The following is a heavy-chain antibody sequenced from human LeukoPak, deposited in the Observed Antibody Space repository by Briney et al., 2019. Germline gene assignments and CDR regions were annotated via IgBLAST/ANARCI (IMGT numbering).Heavy chain of an antibody. Sequence: GSLRLSSAASGSSFSSDWMSWVRQAPGKGLEWVANIKQDGSEENFVDSVKGRFTISRDNAKKSLYLQMNSLRAEDTAVYYCARGSSAGASLRHDYWGQGTLVTVSS. J-gene: IGHJ4*02. D-gene: IGHD1-26*01. V-gene: IGHV3-7*01. CDR1: GSSFSSDW. CDR3: ARGSSAGASLRHDY. CDR2: IKQDGSEE.